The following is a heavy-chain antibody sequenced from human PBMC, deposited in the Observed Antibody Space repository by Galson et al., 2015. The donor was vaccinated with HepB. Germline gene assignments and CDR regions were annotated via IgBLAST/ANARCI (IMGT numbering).Heavy chain of an antibody. CDR2: INPNSGGT. CDR1: GYPFTGYY. V-gene: IGHV1-2*04. CDR3: ARANTYYYDSSGYGHYYGMDV. Sequence: SVKVSCKASGYPFTGYYMHWVRQAPGQGLEWMGWINPNSGGTNYAQKFQGWVTMTRDTSISTAYMELSRLRSDDTAVYYCARANTYYYDSSGYGHYYGMDVWGQGTTVTVSS. D-gene: IGHD3-22*01. J-gene: IGHJ6*02.